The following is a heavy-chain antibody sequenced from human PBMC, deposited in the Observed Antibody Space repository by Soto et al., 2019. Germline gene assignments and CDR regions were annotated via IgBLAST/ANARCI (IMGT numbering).Heavy chain of an antibody. CDR1: GYTYSNYG. J-gene: IGHJ5*02. CDR3: VRAYDIGWEDWFAP. V-gene: IGHV1-18*01. D-gene: IGHD3-9*01. CDR2: ISDFEADA. Sequence: QVQLVQSGTDVKKPGASVKVSCKASGYTYSNYGISWVRQAPGQGLEWMGWISDFEADANYGQKFQGRVTMTIDTSTNTAYMELRRLTSDDTAVYYCVRAYDIGWEDWFAPCGQGTPVIVSS.